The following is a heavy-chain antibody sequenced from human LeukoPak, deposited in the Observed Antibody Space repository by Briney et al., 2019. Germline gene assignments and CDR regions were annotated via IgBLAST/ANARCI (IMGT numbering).Heavy chain of an antibody. D-gene: IGHD1-1*01. Sequence: GGSLRLSCAASVFIVSSKHKRWVRQAPGKGLEWVSAIYSGCSTFYADSVKGRFTISRDSSKNTLYLQMNSRRADDTAVYYWAKGQLSARMCYFDYWGQGTLVTVSS. CDR2: IYSGCST. V-gene: IGHV3-53*01. CDR1: VFIVSSKH. CDR3: AKGQLSARMCYFDY. J-gene: IGHJ4*02.